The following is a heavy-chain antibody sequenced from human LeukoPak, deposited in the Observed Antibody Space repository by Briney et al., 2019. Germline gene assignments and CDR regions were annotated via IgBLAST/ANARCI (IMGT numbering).Heavy chain of an antibody. V-gene: IGHV1-18*04. CDR2: ISAYNGNT. D-gene: IGHD4-11*01. Sequence: ASVKVSCKASGYTFTGYYMHWVRQAPGQGLEWMGWISAYNGNTNYAQKLQGRVTMTTDTSTSTAYMELRSLRSDDTAVYYCAREEASRYSGFDYWGQGTLVTVSS. CDR3: AREEASRYSGFDY. CDR1: GYTFTGYY. J-gene: IGHJ4*02.